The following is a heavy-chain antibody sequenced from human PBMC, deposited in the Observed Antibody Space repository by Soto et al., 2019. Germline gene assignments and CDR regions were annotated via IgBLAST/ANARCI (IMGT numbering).Heavy chain of an antibody. V-gene: IGHV3-23*01. CDR1: GFTFSSFA. J-gene: IGHJ6*03. CDR2: ISGSGGST. Sequence: GGSLRLSCAASGFTFSSFAMSWVRQAPGKGLEWVSVISGSGGSTYYADSVKGRFTISRDNSKNTLYLQMNSLRAEDTAVYYCAKTYSDYYYYMDVWGKGTTVTVSS. D-gene: IGHD1-26*01. CDR3: AKTYSDYYYYMDV.